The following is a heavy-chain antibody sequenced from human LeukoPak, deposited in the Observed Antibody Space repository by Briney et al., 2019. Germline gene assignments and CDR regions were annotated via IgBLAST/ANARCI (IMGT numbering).Heavy chain of an antibody. J-gene: IGHJ4*02. CDR1: GYTPTRHY. V-gene: IGHV1-46*01. Sequence: ASVKVSCKASGYTPTRHYMHWVRQAPGQGLEWMGIINPSGDITSYAQKFQGRVTMTRETSASTVYMEPSSLRSEDTAVYYCASQYYDSAGNPTFDYWGQGTLVTVSP. CDR3: ASQYYDSAGNPTFDY. CDR2: INPSGDIT. D-gene: IGHD3-22*01.